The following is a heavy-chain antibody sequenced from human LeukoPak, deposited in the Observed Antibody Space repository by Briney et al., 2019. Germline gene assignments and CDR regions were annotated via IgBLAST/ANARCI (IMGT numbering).Heavy chain of an antibody. CDR1: GGTFSGYA. V-gene: IGHV1-69*06. Sequence: GASVKVPCRASGGTFSGYAISWVRQAPGQGLEWMGGIIPIFGTANYAQKFEGRVTITADTSTSTVYLELSNVRSDDTAIYYCTRDQNVRGVAAGMEGWFDPWGQGTLVTVSS. D-gene: IGHD1-1*01. J-gene: IGHJ5*02. CDR2: IIPIFGTA. CDR3: TRDQNVRGVAAGMEGWFDP.